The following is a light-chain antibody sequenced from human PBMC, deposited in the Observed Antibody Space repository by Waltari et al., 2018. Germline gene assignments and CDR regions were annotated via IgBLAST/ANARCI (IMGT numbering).Light chain of an antibody. V-gene: IGKV3-20*01. J-gene: IGKJ4*01. CDR3: QQYDGEVVT. Sequence: EIVLMLFPGTLSLSPGERDTLSCRASQSVTSISLTWYQQKRGQAPRPLIYGTSSRATGIPDRFSGSGSETDFTLNISRLEPEDFAVYYCQQYDGEVVTFGGGTKVEI. CDR2: GTS. CDR1: QSVTSIS.